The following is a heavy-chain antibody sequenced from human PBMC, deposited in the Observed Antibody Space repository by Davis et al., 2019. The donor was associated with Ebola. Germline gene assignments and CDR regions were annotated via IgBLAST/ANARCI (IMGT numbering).Heavy chain of an antibody. D-gene: IGHD2-15*01. CDR2: ISAYNGNT. CDR3: ARDLLRDIVVVVAATTPGY. CDR1: GYTFTSYG. V-gene: IGHV1-18*01. J-gene: IGHJ4*02. Sequence: ASVKVSCKASGYTFTSYGISWVRQAPGQGLEWMGWISAYNGNTNYAQKLQGRVTMTTDTSTGTAYMELRSLRSDDTAVYYCARDLLRDIVVVVAATTPGYWGQGTLVTVSS.